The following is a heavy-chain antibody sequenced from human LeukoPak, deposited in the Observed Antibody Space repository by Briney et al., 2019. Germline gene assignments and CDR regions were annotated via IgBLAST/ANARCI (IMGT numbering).Heavy chain of an antibody. CDR1: GFNFDNFA. D-gene: IGHD1-14*01. Sequence: PGKSLTLSCVVSGFNFDNFAMHWVRQPLGKGLEWVAVISHDGRTKYYADSMKGRITISRDNPKNTLYLQMNSLRAEDTAVYYCARDLGGAARTYYFDYWGQGTLVTVSS. CDR2: ISHDGRTK. J-gene: IGHJ4*02. CDR3: ARDLGGAARTYYFDY. V-gene: IGHV3-30*04.